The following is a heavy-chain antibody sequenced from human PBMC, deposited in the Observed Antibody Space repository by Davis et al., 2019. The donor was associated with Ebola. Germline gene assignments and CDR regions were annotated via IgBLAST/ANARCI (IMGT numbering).Heavy chain of an antibody. Sequence: SETLSLTCSVSGGSISSYYWSWIRQPPGKGLEWIGYIYYSGSTNYNPSLKSRVTISVDTSKNQFSLRLSSVTAADTAVYYCARGLTYYYDSSGYSWGQGTLVTVSS. V-gene: IGHV4-59*12. J-gene: IGHJ4*02. CDR3: ARGLTYYYDSSGYS. D-gene: IGHD3-22*01. CDR2: IYYSGST. CDR1: GGSISSYY.